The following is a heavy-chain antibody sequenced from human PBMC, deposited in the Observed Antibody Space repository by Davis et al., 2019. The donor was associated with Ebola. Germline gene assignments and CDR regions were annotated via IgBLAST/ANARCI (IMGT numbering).Heavy chain of an antibody. CDR1: GFTFSDYY. J-gene: IGHJ4*02. D-gene: IGHD1-26*01. CDR3: ARGGRRELFFFDY. V-gene: IGHV3-11*01. Sequence: GESLKISCAASGFTFSDYYMSWLRQAPGKGLEWVSYISSSGSTIYYADSVKGRFTMSRDNAKNSLYLQMNSLRAEDTAVYYCARGGRRELFFFDYWGQGTLVTVSS. CDR2: ISSSGSTI.